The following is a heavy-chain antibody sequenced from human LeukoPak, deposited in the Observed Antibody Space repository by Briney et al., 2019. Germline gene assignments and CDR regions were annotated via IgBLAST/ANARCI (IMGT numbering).Heavy chain of an antibody. J-gene: IGHJ5*02. CDR1: GFTFSDYY. V-gene: IGHV3-11*01. CDR2: ISSSGSTI. CDR3: AGSRVLRYFREFDP. D-gene: IGHD3-9*01. Sequence: PGGSLRLSCAASGFTFSDYYMSWIRQAPGKGLEWVSYISSSGSTIYYADSVKGRFTISRDNAKNSLYLQMNSLRAEDTAVYYCAGSRVLRYFREFDPWGQGTLVTVSS.